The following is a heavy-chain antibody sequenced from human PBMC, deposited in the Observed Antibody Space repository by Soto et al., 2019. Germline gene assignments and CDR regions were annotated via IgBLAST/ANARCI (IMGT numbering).Heavy chain of an antibody. CDR1: GGSFSGYY. CDR3: ARHVGKGWYIRYFQH. V-gene: IGHV4-59*08. CDR2: INYSGST. D-gene: IGHD6-19*01. Sequence: PSETLSLTCAVYGGSFSGYYWSWIRQPPGKGLEWIGYINYSGSTNYNPSLKSRVTISVDTSKNQFSLKLSSVTAADTAVYYCARHVGKGWYIRYFQHWGQGTLVTVSS. J-gene: IGHJ1*01.